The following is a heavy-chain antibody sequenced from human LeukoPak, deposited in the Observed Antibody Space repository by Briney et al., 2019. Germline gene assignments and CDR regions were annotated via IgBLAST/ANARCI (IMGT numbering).Heavy chain of an antibody. Sequence: ASVTVSCKTSGYTFTGYYIHWVRQAPGQGLEWMGWINPNNGGTNYAQKFHGRVTMTRDTSISTAYMELSRLTSDDTAMYYCARAYCSAGDCYEFDYWGQVTLVTVSS. J-gene: IGHJ4*02. CDR1: GYTFTGYY. V-gene: IGHV1-2*02. D-gene: IGHD2-15*01. CDR3: ARAYCSAGDCYEFDY. CDR2: INPNNGGT.